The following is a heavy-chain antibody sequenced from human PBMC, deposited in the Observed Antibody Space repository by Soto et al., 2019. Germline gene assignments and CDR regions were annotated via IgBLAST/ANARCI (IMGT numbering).Heavy chain of an antibody. Sequence: SLTCAVSGGSISSGGYSWSWIRQPPGKGLEWIGYIYHSGSTYYNPSLKSRVTISVDTSKNQFSLKLTSVTAADTAVYHCAREIGYCTTTSRHARPIYSYMDVWGKGTTVTVP. V-gene: IGHV4-30-2*01. CDR2: IYHSGST. J-gene: IGHJ6*03. CDR3: AREIGYCTTTSRHARPIYSYMDV. CDR1: GGSISSGGYS. D-gene: IGHD2-2*01.